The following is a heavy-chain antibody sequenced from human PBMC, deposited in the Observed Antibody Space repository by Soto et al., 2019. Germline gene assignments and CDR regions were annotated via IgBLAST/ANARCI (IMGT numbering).Heavy chain of an antibody. CDR3: ARVIGYDSSGYYLPFDY. J-gene: IGHJ4*02. V-gene: IGHV1-2*04. D-gene: IGHD3-22*01. Sequence: ASVKVSCKASGYTFTGYYMHWVRQAPGQGLEWMGWINPNSGGTNYAQKFQGWVTMTRDTSISTAYMELSRLRSDDTAVYYCARVIGYDSSGYYLPFDYWGQGTLVTVSS. CDR1: GYTFTGYY. CDR2: INPNSGGT.